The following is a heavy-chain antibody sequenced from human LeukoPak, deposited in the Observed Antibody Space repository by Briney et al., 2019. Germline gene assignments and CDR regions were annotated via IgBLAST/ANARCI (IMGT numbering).Heavy chain of an antibody. J-gene: IGHJ4*02. Sequence: GGSLRLSCVASGLNFDDSAMHWVRQAPGKGLEWVSLISADGGSTFSADSVKGRFSISRDNSKNSLYLQMNSLRAEDTAVYYCAKGGTTVIDYWGQGTLVTVSS. CDR1: GLNFDDSA. CDR3: AKGGTTVIDY. V-gene: IGHV3-43*02. D-gene: IGHD4-17*01. CDR2: ISADGGST.